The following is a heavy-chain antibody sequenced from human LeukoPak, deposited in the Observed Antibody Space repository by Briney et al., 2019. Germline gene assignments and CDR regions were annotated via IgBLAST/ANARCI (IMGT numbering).Heavy chain of an antibody. CDR1: GFTFSSYS. CDR2: ISYDGSNK. D-gene: IGHD5-18*01. CDR3: AKNVDTGTSMIDY. V-gene: IGHV3-30*18. Sequence: GGSLRLSCAASGFTFSSYSMNWVRQAPGKGLEWVEVISYDGSNKYYADSVKGRFTISRDNSKNTLYLQMNSLRAEDTAVYYCAKNVDTGTSMIDYWGQGTLVTVSS. J-gene: IGHJ4*02.